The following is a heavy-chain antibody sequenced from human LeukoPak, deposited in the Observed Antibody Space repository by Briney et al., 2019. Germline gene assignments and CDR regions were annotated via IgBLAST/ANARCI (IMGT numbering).Heavy chain of an antibody. CDR1: GYNFFTYG. CDR3: ARLGGVAGMG. Sequence: VASVKVSCKASGYNFFTYGITWVRQAPGQGLEWMGRINPNSGGTNYAQKFQGRVTMTRDTSISTAYMELSRLRSDDTAVYYCARLGGVAGMGWGQGTLVTVSS. CDR2: INPNSGGT. V-gene: IGHV1-2*06. J-gene: IGHJ4*02. D-gene: IGHD6-19*01.